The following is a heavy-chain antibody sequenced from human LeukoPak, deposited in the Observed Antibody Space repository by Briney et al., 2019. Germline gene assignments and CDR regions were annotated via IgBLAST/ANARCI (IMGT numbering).Heavy chain of an antibody. D-gene: IGHD4-11*01. Sequence: GGSLGLSCGVSGFTFNSYSMSWVRQAPGKGREWVSAISGSGGSTYYADSVKGRFTISRDNSKNTLYLQMNSLRAEDTAVYYCAKGSSIQSPVFDPWGQGTLVTVSS. CDR2: ISGSGGST. J-gene: IGHJ5*02. CDR1: GFTFNSYS. CDR3: AKGSSIQSPVFDP. V-gene: IGHV3-23*01.